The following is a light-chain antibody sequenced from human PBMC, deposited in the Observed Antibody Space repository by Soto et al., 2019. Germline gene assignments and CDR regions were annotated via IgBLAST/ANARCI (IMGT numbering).Light chain of an antibody. CDR2: DAS. J-gene: IGKJ2*04. CDR3: QQRSNWPRS. CDR1: QSVSSY. Sequence: EIVLTQSPATLSFSPGERATLSCRARQSVSSYLACYQQKPGQAPRLLIYDASNRATAIPASFSGSESGPDFTLTVSSLEPEDFAVYYCQQRSNWPRSFGQATKLEIK. V-gene: IGKV3-11*01.